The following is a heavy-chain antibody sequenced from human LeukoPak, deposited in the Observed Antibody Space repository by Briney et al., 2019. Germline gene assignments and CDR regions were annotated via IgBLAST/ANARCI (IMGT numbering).Heavy chain of an antibody. J-gene: IGHJ4*02. D-gene: IGHD1-26*01. V-gene: IGHV3-72*01. CDR1: GFTFSDHY. CDR2: SRNKANSYTT. Sequence: GGSLRLSCAASGFTFSDHYMDWVRQAPGKGPEWVGRSRNKANSYTTEYAASVKGRFTVSRDDSKTSLYLQMNSLKTEDTAVYYCVRRGSNTGNLYAEGDYWGQGTLVTVSS. CDR3: VRRGSNTGNLYAEGDY.